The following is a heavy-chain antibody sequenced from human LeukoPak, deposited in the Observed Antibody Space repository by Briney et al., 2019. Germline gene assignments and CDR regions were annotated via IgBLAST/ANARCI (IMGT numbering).Heavy chain of an antibody. D-gene: IGHD3-10*01. CDR2: IYHSGST. V-gene: IGHV4-38-2*01. Sequence: PSETLSLTCAVSGYSISSGYYWGWIRQPPGKGLEWIGSIYHSGSTYYNPSLKSRVTISVDTSKNRFSLKLSSVTAADTAVYYCARALDYYGSGSYYDYWGQGTLVTVSS. CDR1: GYSISSGYY. J-gene: IGHJ4*02. CDR3: ARALDYYGSGSYYDY.